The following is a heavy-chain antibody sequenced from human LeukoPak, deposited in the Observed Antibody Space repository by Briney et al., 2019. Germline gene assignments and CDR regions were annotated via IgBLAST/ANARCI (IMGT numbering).Heavy chain of an antibody. J-gene: IGHJ5*02. CDR1: GYTFTGYY. Sequence: ASVKVSCKASGYTFTGYYMHWVRQAPGQGLEWMGWINPNSGGTNYAQEFQGRVTMTRDTSISTAYMELSRLRSDDTAVYYCARDIGDIVVVPAAFMGFDPWGQGTLVTVSS. CDR3: ARDIGDIVVVPAAFMGFDP. V-gene: IGHV1-2*02. CDR2: INPNSGGT. D-gene: IGHD2-2*01.